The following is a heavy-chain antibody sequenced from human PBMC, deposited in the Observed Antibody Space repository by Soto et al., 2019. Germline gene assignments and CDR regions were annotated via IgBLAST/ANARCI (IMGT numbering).Heavy chain of an antibody. CDR3: ARGQQQLHY. D-gene: IGHD6-13*01. J-gene: IGHJ4*02. V-gene: IGHV3-23*01. CDR2: ISGSSDSI. Sequence: GGSLRLSCAASGFTFSSYAMSWVRQAPGKGLEWVSAISGSSDSIYYADSVKGRFTISRDNAKKTLYLQMNNLRAEDTAVYYCARGQQQLHYWGQGTLVTVSS. CDR1: GFTFSSYA.